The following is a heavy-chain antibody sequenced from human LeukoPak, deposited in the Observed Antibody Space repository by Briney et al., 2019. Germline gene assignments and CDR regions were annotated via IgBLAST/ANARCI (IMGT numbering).Heavy chain of an antibody. CDR3: VHFYGSGTYPYYFDY. CDR2: IYHRAGT. V-gene: IGHV4-38-2*02. Sequence: KSSETLSLTCTVSTYAITSGNSWGWVRQPPGKALEWIGSIYHRAGTSYSSPSLKSRLTILVDTSKNQFSLSLTSVTAADTALYYCVHFYGSGTYPYYFDYWGQGILVTVSS. D-gene: IGHD3-10*01. J-gene: IGHJ4*02. CDR1: TYAITSGNS.